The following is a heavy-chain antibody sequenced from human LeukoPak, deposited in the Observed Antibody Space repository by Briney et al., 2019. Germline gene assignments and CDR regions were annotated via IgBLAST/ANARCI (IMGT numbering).Heavy chain of an antibody. CDR2: IYYSGST. CDR3: ARHSEGYCSSTSCYSVDP. D-gene: IGHD2-2*01. V-gene: IGHV4-39*01. Sequence: SETLSLTCTVSGGSISSSSYYWGWIRQPPGKGLEWIGSIYYSGSTYYNPSLKSRVTISVDTSKNQFSLKLSSVTAADTAVYYCARHSEGYCSSTSCYSVDPWGQGTLVTVSS. J-gene: IGHJ5*02. CDR1: GGSISSSSYY.